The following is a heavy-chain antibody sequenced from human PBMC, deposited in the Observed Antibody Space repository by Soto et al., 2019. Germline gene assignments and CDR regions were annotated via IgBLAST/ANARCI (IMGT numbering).Heavy chain of an antibody. CDR3: ASTLQYCTGTSGYPWGSFDY. V-gene: IGHV3-48*02. J-gene: IGHJ4*02. D-gene: IGHD2-2*01. CDR2: ISSSSSTI. CDR1: GFTFSDYA. Sequence: EVQLVESGGGLVQPGGSLRLSCAASGFTFSDYALNWVRQAPGEGLEWISYISSSSSTIYFADSLKGRFTISRDNAKNSLYLQMNSLRDEDTAVYYCASTLQYCTGTSGYPWGSFDYWGQGTLVTVSS.